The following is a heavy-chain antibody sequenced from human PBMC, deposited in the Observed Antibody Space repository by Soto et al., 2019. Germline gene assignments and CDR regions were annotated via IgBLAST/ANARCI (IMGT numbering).Heavy chain of an antibody. CDR1: GGSFFGYY. Sequence: NPSETLSLTCAVYGGSFFGYYWSWIRQPPGKGLEWIGEINHTGDANYNPSLKSRVTVSMDTSKNQFSRSLRSVTAADTAVYYCARGGIAARILDYWGQGTLVTVSS. D-gene: IGHD6-6*01. V-gene: IGHV4-34*01. CDR3: ARGGIAARILDY. CDR2: INHTGDA. J-gene: IGHJ4*02.